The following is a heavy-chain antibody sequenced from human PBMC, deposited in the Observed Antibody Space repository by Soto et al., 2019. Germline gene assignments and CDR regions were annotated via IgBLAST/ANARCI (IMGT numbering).Heavy chain of an antibody. J-gene: IGHJ6*02. Sequence: PGGSLRLSCAASGFPFSIYAMSLVRQAPGKGLEWVSAISGSGGSTYYADSVKGRFTISRDNSKKTLYLQMNSLRAEDTAVYYCAKDYGDIVVVPDASMDVWCQGRTVTVSS. CDR1: GFPFSIYA. V-gene: IGHV3-23*01. D-gene: IGHD2-2*01. CDR3: AKDYGDIVVVPDASMDV. CDR2: ISGSGGST.